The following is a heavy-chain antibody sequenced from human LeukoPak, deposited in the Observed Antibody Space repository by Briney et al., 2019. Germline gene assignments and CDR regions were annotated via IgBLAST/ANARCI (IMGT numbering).Heavy chain of an antibody. CDR1: GYRFTSYW. V-gene: IGHV5-51*01. D-gene: IGHD2-15*01. CDR3: ARLQSGGGIDI. CDR2: IFLGDSDT. J-gene: IGHJ3*02. Sequence: GESLKISCQGSGYRFTSYWIGWVRQMPGKGLEWMGIIFLGDSDTRYSPSFQGQVTISGDKSNSTAYLQWSSLKASDTAMYYCARLQSGGGIDIWGQGTVVTVSS.